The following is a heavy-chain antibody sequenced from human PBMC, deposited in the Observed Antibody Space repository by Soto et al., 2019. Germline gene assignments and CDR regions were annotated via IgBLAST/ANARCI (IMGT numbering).Heavy chain of an antibody. D-gene: IGHD3-22*01. V-gene: IGHV3-74*01. CDR1: GFTFSSYW. J-gene: IGHJ4*02. CDR2: IKSNGSGT. Sequence: EVQLVESGGGLVQPGESLTLSCAASGFTFSSYWIHWVLQPPGKGLACVARIKSNGSGTYYPESVKGRLTSSRDNAKKTLYLQMSRLRVDDTAVYFCARGDGDRYDGNGYLGRHWGEGTLVPGSS. CDR3: ARGDGDRYDGNGYLGRH.